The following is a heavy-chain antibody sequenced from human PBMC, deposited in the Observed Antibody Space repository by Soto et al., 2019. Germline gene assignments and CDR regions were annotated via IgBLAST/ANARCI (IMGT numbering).Heavy chain of an antibody. CDR3: ARVSRTTDRQLVRGYFDY. D-gene: IGHD6-6*01. Sequence: ASVKVSCKASGGTFSSYTISWVRQAPGQGLEWMGRIIPILGIANYAQKFQGRVTITADKSTSTAYMELNSLRAEDTAVYYCARVSRTTDRQLVRGYFDYWGQG. J-gene: IGHJ4*02. CDR2: IIPILGIA. V-gene: IGHV1-69*02. CDR1: GGTFSSYT.